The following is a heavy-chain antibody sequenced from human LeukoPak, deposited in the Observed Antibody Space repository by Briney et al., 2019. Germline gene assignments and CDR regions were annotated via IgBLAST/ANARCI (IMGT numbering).Heavy chain of an antibody. CDR3: AKDGRLLWFGELLTGIDY. Sequence: GGSLRLSCAASGFTVSNKYMTWVRQAPGKGLEWVSLIYSDGRTYYADSVKGRCTISRDNSKNTLYLQMNSLRAEDTAVYYCAKDGRLLWFGELLTGIDYWGQGTLVTVSS. V-gene: IGHV3-53*01. CDR2: IYSDGRT. D-gene: IGHD3-10*01. J-gene: IGHJ4*02. CDR1: GFTVSNKY.